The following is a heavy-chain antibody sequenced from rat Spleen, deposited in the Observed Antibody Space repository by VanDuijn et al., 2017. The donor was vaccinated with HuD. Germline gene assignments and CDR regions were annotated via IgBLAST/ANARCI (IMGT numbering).Heavy chain of an antibody. Sequence: EVQLVESGGGLVQPGRSLKLSCEVSGFTFSDYGMAWVRQAPTKGLEWVATISYGDSSGHSITYYRDSVKGRFTISRDNAKSTLYLQMDSLRSEDTATYYCVRHGYTRYYFDYWGQGVMVTVSS. CDR1: GFTFSDYG. V-gene: IGHV5-29*01. D-gene: IGHD1-9*01. J-gene: IGHJ2*01. CDR2: ISYGDSSGHSIT. CDR3: VRHGYTRYYFDY.